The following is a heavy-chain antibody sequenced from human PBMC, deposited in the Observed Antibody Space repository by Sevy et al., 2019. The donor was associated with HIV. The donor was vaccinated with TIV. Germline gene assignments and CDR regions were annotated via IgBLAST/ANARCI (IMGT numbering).Heavy chain of an antibody. D-gene: IGHD3-22*01. CDR3: AKDLAYYYDGSGFDY. V-gene: IGHV3-30*18. Sequence: GGSLRLSCAASGFTFSSYGMHWVRQAPGKGLEWVAVISYDGSNKYYADSVKGRFTISRDNSKNTLYLQMNSLRAEDTAVYYCAKDLAYYYDGSGFDYWGQGTLVTVSS. CDR1: GFTFSSYG. J-gene: IGHJ4*02. CDR2: ISYDGSNK.